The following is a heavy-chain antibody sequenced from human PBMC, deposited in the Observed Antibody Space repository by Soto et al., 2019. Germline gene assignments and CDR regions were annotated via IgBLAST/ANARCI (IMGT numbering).Heavy chain of an antibody. D-gene: IGHD3-10*01. CDR2: IGENGSET. CDR3: VKDNRGSY. CDR1: GFTFSSYA. V-gene: IGHV3-21*01. J-gene: IGHJ4*02. Sequence: GGSLRLSCAASGFTFSSYAMKWVRQAPGKGLEWVSLIGENGSETYYADSVKGRFTISRDNAKNSLYLQMNSLRAEDTAVYYCVKDNRGSYWGQGTLVTVSS.